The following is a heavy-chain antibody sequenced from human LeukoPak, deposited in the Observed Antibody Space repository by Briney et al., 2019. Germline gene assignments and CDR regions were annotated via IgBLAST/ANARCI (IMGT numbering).Heavy chain of an antibody. CDR2: IKQDGSEK. V-gene: IGHV3-7*01. D-gene: IGHD3-10*01. CDR3: ARTTYYYGSGSYSRHYFDY. J-gene: IGHJ4*02. CDR1: GFTFSSYG. Sequence: GGSLRLSCAASGFTFSSYGMSWVRQAPGKGLEWVANIKQDGSEKYYVDSVKGRFTISRDNAKNSLYLQMNSLRAEDTAVYYCARTTYYYGSGSYSRHYFDYWGQGTLVTVSS.